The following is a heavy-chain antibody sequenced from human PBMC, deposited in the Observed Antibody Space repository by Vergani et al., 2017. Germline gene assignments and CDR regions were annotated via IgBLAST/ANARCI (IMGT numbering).Heavy chain of an antibody. D-gene: IGHD2-8*01. CDR1: GYTFTSDD. J-gene: IGHJ4*02. V-gene: IGHV1-8*03. Sequence: QVQLVQSGAEVKKPGASVKVSCKASGYTFTSDDINWVRQATGHGLEWMGWMNPISGNTGYAQNLQGRLTITRDTSVNTAYMELSSLTSEDMAVYYCVIARRTCTYDHCPRYYYDLWGQGTLVTVSS. CDR3: VIARRTCTYDHCPRYYYDL. CDR2: MNPISGNT.